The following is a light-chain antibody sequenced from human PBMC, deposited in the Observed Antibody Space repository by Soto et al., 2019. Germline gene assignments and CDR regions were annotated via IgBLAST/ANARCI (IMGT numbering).Light chain of an antibody. CDR2: KVS. Sequence: DIQMTQFPSTLSASVGDRVTITCRASQSISNRLAWFQQKSGEAPKILIHKVSSLESGVPSRFSGSGSGTEFTITISSLQPDDFATYYCQQYTTYSWTFGQGTKVEIK. V-gene: IGKV1-5*03. CDR1: QSISNR. CDR3: QQYTTYSWT. J-gene: IGKJ1*01.